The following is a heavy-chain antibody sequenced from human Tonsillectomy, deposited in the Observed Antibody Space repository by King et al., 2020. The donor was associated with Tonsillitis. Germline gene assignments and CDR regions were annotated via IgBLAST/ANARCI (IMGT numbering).Heavy chain of an antibody. D-gene: IGHD3-10*01. CDR2: IIPILGIA. Sequence: QLVQSGAEVKKPGSSVKVSCKASGGTFSSYAISWVRQAPGQGLEWMGRIIPILGIANYAQKFQGRVTITADKSTSTAYMELSSLRSEDTAVYYCARQGNYYGSGSYYDYWGQGTLVTVSS. J-gene: IGHJ4*02. CDR1: GGTFSSYA. CDR3: ARQGNYYGSGSYYDY. V-gene: IGHV1-69*04.